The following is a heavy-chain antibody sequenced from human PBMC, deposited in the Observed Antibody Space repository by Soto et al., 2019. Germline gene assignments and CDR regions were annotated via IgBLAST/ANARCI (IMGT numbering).Heavy chain of an antibody. CDR2: IYYRGST. D-gene: IGHD1-26*01. J-gene: IGHJ5*02. CDR1: GGSISSGDYY. Sequence: QVQLQESGPGLVKPSQTLSLTCTVSGGSISSGDYYWSWIRQPPGKGLEWIGYIYYRGSTYYNPSLKGRGTIAVDTSKNQFALKLSSVTAADTAAYYCATRRSRGRALLFVRWGQGTLVTVSS. V-gene: IGHV4-30-4*01. CDR3: ATRRSRGRALLFVR.